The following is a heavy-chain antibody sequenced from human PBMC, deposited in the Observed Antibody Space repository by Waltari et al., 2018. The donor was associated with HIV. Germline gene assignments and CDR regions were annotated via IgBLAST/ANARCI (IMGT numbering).Heavy chain of an antibody. CDR1: GLTLCDYW. Sequence: EVQLVECVGGLVQRGGPLRFVCVASGLTLCDYWVNWVRPTPTKGLEWVANIKDDGTEKYYVDSVKGRFTISRDNARNSLFLQMNSLRVEDTAVYYCARLVYTGSYIDSFDVWGQGTKATVSS. V-gene: IGHV3-7*01. CDR2: IKDDGTEK. J-gene: IGHJ3*01. D-gene: IGHD1-26*01. CDR3: ARLVYTGSYIDSFDV.